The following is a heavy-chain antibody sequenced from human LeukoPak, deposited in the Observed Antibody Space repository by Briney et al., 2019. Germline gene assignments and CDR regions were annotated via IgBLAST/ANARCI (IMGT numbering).Heavy chain of an antibody. D-gene: IGHD2-2*01. Sequence: GASVKVSCKASGYTFTSYYMHWVRQAPGQGLEWMGIINPSGGSTSYAQKFQGRVTMTRDTSTSTVYMELSSLRSEDTAVYYCARAYRFNIVVVPSRGYYYGMDVWGQGTTVTVSS. V-gene: IGHV1-46*01. CDR2: INPSGGST. CDR3: ARAYRFNIVVVPSRGYYYGMDV. J-gene: IGHJ6*02. CDR1: GYTFTSYY.